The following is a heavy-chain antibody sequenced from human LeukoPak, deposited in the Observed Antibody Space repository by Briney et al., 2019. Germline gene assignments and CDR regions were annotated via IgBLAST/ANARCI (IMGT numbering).Heavy chain of an antibody. J-gene: IGHJ4*02. CDR3: ARGGAYMIGRLDY. CDR2: IYYSGST. D-gene: IGHD3-22*01. V-gene: IGHV4-59*01. CDR1: GGSISSYY. Sequence: SETLSLTCTVSGGSISSYYWSWIRQPPRKGLEWIGYIYYSGSTNYNPSLKSRVTISVDTSKNQFSLKLSSVTAADTAVYYCARGGAYMIGRLDYWGQGTLVPVSS.